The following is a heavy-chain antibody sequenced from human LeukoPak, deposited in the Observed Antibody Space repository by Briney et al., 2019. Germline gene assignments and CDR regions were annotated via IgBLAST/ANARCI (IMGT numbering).Heavy chain of an antibody. J-gene: IGHJ3*01. Sequence: SEILSLTCTVSGTSMINSHYWGWIRQSPGKGLEWIGSIYYSGSTFYNPSLKSRITISVDTSKNHFSLELRSVTAADTAIYYCARNMTAITRLDVFDLWGPGTMVTVSS. CDR3: ARNMTAITRLDVFDL. CDR1: GTSMINSHY. V-gene: IGHV4-39*02. D-gene: IGHD2-21*02. CDR2: IYYSGST.